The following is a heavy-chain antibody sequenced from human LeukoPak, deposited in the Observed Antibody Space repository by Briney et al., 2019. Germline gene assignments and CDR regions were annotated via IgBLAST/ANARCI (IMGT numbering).Heavy chain of an antibody. CDR1: GFSITTYY. Sequence: PSETLSLTCTVSGFSITTYYWSWIRQSPGNGLEWIGQIHSSGSSTYNPSLTSRVTISLDTSKNQFSLHLSSVTAADTAVYYCARDIREVGESHYFDYWGQGTLVTVTS. D-gene: IGHD1-26*01. CDR3: ARDIREVGESHYFDY. J-gene: IGHJ4*02. CDR2: IHSSGSS. V-gene: IGHV4-59*01.